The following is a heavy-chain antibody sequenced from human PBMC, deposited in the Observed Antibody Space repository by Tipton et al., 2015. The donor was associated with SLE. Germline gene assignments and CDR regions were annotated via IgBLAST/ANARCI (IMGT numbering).Heavy chain of an antibody. CDR2: ISSSGSTI. Sequence: SLRLSCAASGFTFSDYYMSWIRQAPGEGLEWVSYISSSGSTIYYADSVKGRFTISRDNAKNSLYLQMNSLRAEDTAVYYCARDTYYDFWTGYNYYYYGMYVWGQGTTVTVSS. V-gene: IGHV3-11*04. D-gene: IGHD3-3*01. CDR3: ARDTYYDFWTGYNYYYYGMYV. CDR1: GFTFSDYY. J-gene: IGHJ6*02.